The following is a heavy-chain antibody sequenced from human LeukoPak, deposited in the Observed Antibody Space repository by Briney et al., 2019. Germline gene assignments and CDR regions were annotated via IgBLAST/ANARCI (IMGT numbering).Heavy chain of an antibody. V-gene: IGHV6-1*01. Sequence: SQTLSLTFAISGDSVSSNSAAWNWIRQSPSRGLEWLGRTYYRSKWFNDYAVSVKGRITINPDTSKNQFSLQLNSVTPEDTAVYYCASNYYDRSGYYYTDYWGQGTLVTVSS. CDR3: ASNYYDRSGYYYTDY. J-gene: IGHJ4*02. CDR1: GDSVSSNSAA. CDR2: TYYRSKWFN. D-gene: IGHD3-22*01.